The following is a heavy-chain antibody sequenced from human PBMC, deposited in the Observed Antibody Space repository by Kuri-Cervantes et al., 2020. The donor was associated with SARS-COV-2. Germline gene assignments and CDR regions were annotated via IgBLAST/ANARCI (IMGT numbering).Heavy chain of an antibody. J-gene: IGHJ5*02. V-gene: IGHV4-59*12. Sequence: SETLSLTCTVSGGSISSYYWTWIRQPPGKGLEWIGYIYYSGGTNYNPSLKSRATISVDASKNQFSLKLSSVTADDAAVYYCASDSSAIPAAGTRWFDPWGQGTLVTVSS. CDR3: ASDSSAIPAAGTRWFDP. CDR2: IYYSGGT. CDR1: GGSISSYY. D-gene: IGHD6-13*01.